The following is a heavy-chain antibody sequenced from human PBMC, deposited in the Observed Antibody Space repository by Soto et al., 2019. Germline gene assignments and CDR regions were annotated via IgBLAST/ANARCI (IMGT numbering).Heavy chain of an antibody. V-gene: IGHV3-30-3*01. Sequence: PGGSLRLSFAASGFTFSSYAMHWVRQAPGEGLEWVAVISYDGSNKYYADSVKGRFTISRDNSENTLYLQMNSLRAEDTAVYYCAREGSSGYESPTWYYYYGMDVWGQGTTVTVSS. D-gene: IGHD5-12*01. CDR2: ISYDGSNK. CDR3: AREGSSGYESPTWYYYYGMDV. CDR1: GFTFSSYA. J-gene: IGHJ6*02.